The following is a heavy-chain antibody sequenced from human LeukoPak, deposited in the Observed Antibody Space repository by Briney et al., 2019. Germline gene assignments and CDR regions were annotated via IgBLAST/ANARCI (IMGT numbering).Heavy chain of an antibody. V-gene: IGHV3-74*01. D-gene: IGHD5-12*01. CDR3: ARAYSGYAKGRGYYYMDV. CDR1: GFTFSSYW. CDR2: INSDGSST. J-gene: IGHJ6*03. Sequence: GGSLRLSCAASGFTFSSYWMHWVRQAPGKGLVWVSRINSDGSSTSYADSVKGRFTISRDNAKNTLYLQMNSLRAEDTALYYCARAYSGYAKGRGYYYMDVWGKGTTVTVSS.